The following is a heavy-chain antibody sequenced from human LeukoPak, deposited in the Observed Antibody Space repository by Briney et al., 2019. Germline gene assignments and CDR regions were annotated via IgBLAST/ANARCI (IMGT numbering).Heavy chain of an antibody. CDR3: ARRFRDVVEIPAPDY. CDR1: GFTFTSYA. CDR2: ILAGGTT. D-gene: IGHD2-2*01. V-gene: IGHV3-23*01. J-gene: IGHJ4*02. Sequence: PGGSLRLSCAASGFTFTSYAMNWVRQAPGKGLEWVSAILAGGTTYYADSVKGRFTISRDNSKNTLYLQMNSLRAEDTAVYYCARRFRDVVEIPAPDYWGQGTLVTVSS.